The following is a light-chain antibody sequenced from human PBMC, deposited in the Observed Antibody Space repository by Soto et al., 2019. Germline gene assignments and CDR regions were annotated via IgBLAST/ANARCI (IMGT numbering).Light chain of an antibody. CDR2: LEGSGSY. CDR1: SGHNSYI. CDR3: ETWDTNSRV. V-gene: IGLV4-60*01. Sequence: QPVLTQSSSASASLGSSVKLTCTLSSGHNSYIIAWHQQQPGKAPRYLMKLEGSGSYNKGSEVPDRFSGSSSGADRYLTISNLQFEDEADYYCETWDTNSRVFGGGTKLTVL. J-gene: IGLJ3*02.